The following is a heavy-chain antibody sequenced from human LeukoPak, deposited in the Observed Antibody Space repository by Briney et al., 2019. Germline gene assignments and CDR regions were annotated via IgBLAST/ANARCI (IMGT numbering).Heavy chain of an antibody. CDR2: IYHSGST. J-gene: IGHJ6*03. CDR3: ARDTRDYYYYYMDV. Sequence: SETLSLTCTVSGGSISSSSYYWGWIRQPPGKGLEWIGSIYHSGSTYYNPSLKSRVTISVDTSKNQFSLKLSSVTAADTAVYYCARDTRDYYYYYMDVWGKGTTVTVSS. CDR1: GGSISSSSYY. V-gene: IGHV4-39*07.